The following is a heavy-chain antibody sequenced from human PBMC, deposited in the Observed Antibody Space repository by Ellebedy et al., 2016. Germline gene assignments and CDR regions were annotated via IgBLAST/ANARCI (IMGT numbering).Heavy chain of an antibody. V-gene: IGHV3-53*01. J-gene: IGHJ3*02. CDR1: GFTVSSNY. Sequence: GGSLRLSXAASGFTVSSNYMSWVRQAPGKGLEWVSVIYSGGSTYYADSVKGRFTISRDNSKNTLYLQMNSLRAEDTAVYYCAKVHWQSFDIWGQGTMVTVSS. CDR3: AKVHWQSFDI. CDR2: IYSGGST.